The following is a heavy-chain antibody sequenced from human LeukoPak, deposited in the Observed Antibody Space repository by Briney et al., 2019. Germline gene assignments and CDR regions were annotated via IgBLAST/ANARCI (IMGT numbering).Heavy chain of an antibody. CDR2: FDPEDGET. D-gene: IGHD1-26*01. CDR3: ATLYSGSFYYFDY. J-gene: IGHJ4*02. Sequence: ASVKVSCKVSGYTLTEISMHWVRQAPGKGLEWMGGFDPEDGETIYAQKLQGRVTMTEDTSTDTAYMELSSLRSEDTAVFYCATLYSGSFYYFDYWGQGTLVTVSS. V-gene: IGHV1-24*01. CDR1: GYTLTEIS.